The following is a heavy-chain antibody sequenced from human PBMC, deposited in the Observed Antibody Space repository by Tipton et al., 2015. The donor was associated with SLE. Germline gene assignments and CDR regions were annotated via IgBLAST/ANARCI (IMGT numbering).Heavy chain of an antibody. CDR1: EYTFSQYW. CDR3: ARRGYTSSASFYGMDV. CDR2: IYPDDSDT. J-gene: IGHJ6*02. V-gene: IGHV5-51*01. D-gene: IGHD5-18*01. Sequence: QSGAEVKEPGYSLKISCKGSEYTFSQYWIAWVRQMPGKGLELMGIIYPDDSDTRYSPSFQGQVTISVDKSINTAYLQWSSLKASDSAMYFWARRGYTSSASFYGMDVWGQGTTVTVSS.